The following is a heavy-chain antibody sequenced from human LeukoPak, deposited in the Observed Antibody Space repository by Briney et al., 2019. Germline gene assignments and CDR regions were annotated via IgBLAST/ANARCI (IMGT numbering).Heavy chain of an antibody. J-gene: IGHJ4*02. D-gene: IGHD4-17*01. CDR1: GFTLSKFD. V-gene: IGHV3-23*01. CDR3: SKEGQADDYGKPG. CDR2: ISRSGSGDNT. Sequence: GGSLRLSCAASGFTLSKFDMYWVRQAPGKGLECVSVISRSGSGDNTYYADSVKGRFTISRDNSRNTLYLQMDSLRAEDTAVYFCSKEGQADDYGKPGWGQGTLVTVSS.